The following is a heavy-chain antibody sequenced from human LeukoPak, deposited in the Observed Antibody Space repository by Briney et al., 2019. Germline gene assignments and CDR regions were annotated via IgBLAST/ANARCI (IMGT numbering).Heavy chain of an antibody. CDR2: ISAYNGNT. V-gene: IGHV1-18*01. D-gene: IGHD2-2*02. CDR3: ARDSCSSTSCYMWGTYYYGMDV. Sequence: ASVKVSCKASGYTFTSYGISWVRQAPGQGLEWMGWISAYNGNTNYAQKLQGRVTMTTDTSTSTAYMELRSLRSVDTAVYYCARDSCSSTSCYMWGTYYYGMDVWGQGTTVTVSS. J-gene: IGHJ6*02. CDR1: GYTFTSYG.